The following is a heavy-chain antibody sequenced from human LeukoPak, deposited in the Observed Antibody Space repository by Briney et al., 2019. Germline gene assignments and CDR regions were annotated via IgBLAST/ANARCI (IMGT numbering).Heavy chain of an antibody. CDR1: GFTFSDYG. Sequence: SGGSLRLSCAASGFTFSDYGIHWVRQAPGRGLEWVAVISYDGNKKYYADSVQGRFTISRDNSKSTLCLQMNSLRAEDTAVYYCAKQLGYCSDGSCYFPYWGQGTLVTVSS. D-gene: IGHD2-15*01. V-gene: IGHV3-30*18. CDR2: ISYDGNKK. CDR3: AKQLGYCSDGSCYFPY. J-gene: IGHJ4*02.